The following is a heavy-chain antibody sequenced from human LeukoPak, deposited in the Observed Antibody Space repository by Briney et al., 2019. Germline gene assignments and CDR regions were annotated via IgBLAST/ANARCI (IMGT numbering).Heavy chain of an antibody. CDR3: TRSLDY. CDR2: INQDGSEI. J-gene: IGHJ4*02. Sequence: GGSLRLSCAASGFTFSNYWMDWVRQAPGKGLEWVANINQDGSEIYYMDSVKGRFTISRDNAKNSLYLQMNSLRAEDTAVYYCTRSLDYWGQGTLVTVSS. CDR1: GFTFSNYW. V-gene: IGHV3-7*01.